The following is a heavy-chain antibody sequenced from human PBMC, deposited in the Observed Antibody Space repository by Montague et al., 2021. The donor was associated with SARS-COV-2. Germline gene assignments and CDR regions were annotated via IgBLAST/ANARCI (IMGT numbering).Heavy chain of an antibody. CDR2: VYTSGST. J-gene: IGHJ4*02. CDR3: ARDGADWSCAYYYEFDF. V-gene: IGHV4-4*07. CDR1: GGSISTYY. Sequence: SETLSLTCTVSGGSISTYYWSWVRQPPGKGLEWMGSVYTSGSTNNNPSLKSRVTMSIDTSKNQFSLKLSSMTAADTAVYYCARDGADWSCAYYYEFDFWGQGILVTVSS. D-gene: IGHD2/OR15-2a*01.